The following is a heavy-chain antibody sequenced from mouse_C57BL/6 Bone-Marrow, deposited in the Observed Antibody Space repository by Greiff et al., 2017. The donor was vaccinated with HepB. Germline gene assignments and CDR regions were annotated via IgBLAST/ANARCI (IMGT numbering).Heavy chain of an antibody. V-gene: IGHV5-16*01. CDR2: INYDGSST. J-gene: IGHJ2*01. CDR1: GFTFSDYY. Sequence: EVMLVESEGGLVQPGSSMKLSCTASGFTFSDYYMAWVRQVPEKGLEWVANINYDGSSTYYLDSLKSRFIISRDNAKNILYLQMSSLKSEDTATYYCAREVRYYYFDYWGQGTTLTVSS. D-gene: IGHD1-1*01. CDR3: AREVRYYYFDY.